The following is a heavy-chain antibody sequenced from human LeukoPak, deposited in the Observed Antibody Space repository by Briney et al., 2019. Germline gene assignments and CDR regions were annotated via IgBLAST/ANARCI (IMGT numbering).Heavy chain of an antibody. CDR2: ISAYNGNT. CDR3: ARDPGGSSGYYPDAFDI. V-gene: IGHV1-18*01. D-gene: IGHD3-22*01. CDR1: GYTFTSYG. J-gene: IGHJ3*02. Sequence: ASVKVSCKASGYTFTSYGISWVRQAPGQGLEWMGWISAYNGNTNYAQKLQGRVTMTTDTSTSTAYIELRSLRSDDTAVYYCARDPGGSSGYYPDAFDIWGQGTMVTVSS.